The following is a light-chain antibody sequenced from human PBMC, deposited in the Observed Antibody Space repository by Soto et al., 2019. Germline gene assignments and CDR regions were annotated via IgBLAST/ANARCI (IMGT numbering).Light chain of an antibody. Sequence: QSALTQPASVSGSPGQSITISCTGTSSDVGSYNLVSWYQQHPGKAPKLMIYEVSKRPSGVSKRFSGSKSGNTASLTIAGLQDEDEADYYCCSYAGSSTLVFGGGTKLTVL. CDR3: CSYAGSSTLV. V-gene: IGLV2-23*02. CDR2: EVS. CDR1: SSDVGSYNL. J-gene: IGLJ2*01.